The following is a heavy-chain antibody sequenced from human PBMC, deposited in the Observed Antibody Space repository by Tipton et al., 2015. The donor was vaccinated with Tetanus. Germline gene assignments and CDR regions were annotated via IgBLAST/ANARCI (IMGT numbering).Heavy chain of an antibody. CDR2: IYYSGST. D-gene: IGHD4-23*01. Sequence: TLSLTCTVSGGSISSSSYYWGWIRQPPGKGLEWIGSIYYSGSTYYNPSLKSRVTISVDTSKNQFSLKLSSVTAADTAVYYCARLEVNGGNQLDYWGQGTLVTVSS. V-gene: IGHV4-39*01. CDR1: GGSISSSSYY. CDR3: ARLEVNGGNQLDY. J-gene: IGHJ4*02.